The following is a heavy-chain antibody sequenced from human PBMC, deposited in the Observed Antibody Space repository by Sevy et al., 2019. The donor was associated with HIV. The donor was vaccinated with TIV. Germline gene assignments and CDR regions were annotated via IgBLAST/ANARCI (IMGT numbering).Heavy chain of an antibody. V-gene: IGHV3-66*01. Sequence: GGSLRLSCAASGFTVSNNYMTWVRQVPGKGLEGVAVIYSDGTTYHADSVKDRFTISRENPKNTLYLQMNILRAEDTAVYYCARGKSGYGYALNYWGQGTLVTVSS. J-gene: IGHJ4*02. D-gene: IGHD5-18*01. CDR3: ARGKSGYGYALNY. CDR1: GFTVSNNY. CDR2: IYSDGTT.